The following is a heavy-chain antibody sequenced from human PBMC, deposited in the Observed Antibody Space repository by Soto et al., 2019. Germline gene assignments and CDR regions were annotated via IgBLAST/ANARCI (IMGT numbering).Heavy chain of an antibody. V-gene: IGHV3-48*01. CDR1: GFTFSSYS. D-gene: IGHD4-17*01. J-gene: IGHJ4*02. Sequence: GGSLRLSCAASGFTFSSYSMNWVRQAPGKGLEWVSYICNNRSTIYYADSVKGRFTISRDNSKNTLYLQMNSLRAEDTAVYYCATETTEKIFDYWGQGTLVTVSS. CDR3: ATETTEKIFDY. CDR2: ICNNRSTI.